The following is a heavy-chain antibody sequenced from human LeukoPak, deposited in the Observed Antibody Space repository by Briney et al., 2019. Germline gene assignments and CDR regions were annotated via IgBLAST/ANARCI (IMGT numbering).Heavy chain of an antibody. J-gene: IGHJ4*02. CDR2: INSDGSNT. Sequence: GGSLRLSCAASGFTFSNYWMHWVRQAPGKGLVWVSRINSDGSNTSYADSVKGRFTISRDNAKNTLYLQMNSLRAEDTAVYYCAKDVAVAEYYFDYWGQGTLVIVSS. CDR3: AKDVAVAEYYFDY. CDR1: GFTFSNYW. V-gene: IGHV3-74*01. D-gene: IGHD6-19*01.